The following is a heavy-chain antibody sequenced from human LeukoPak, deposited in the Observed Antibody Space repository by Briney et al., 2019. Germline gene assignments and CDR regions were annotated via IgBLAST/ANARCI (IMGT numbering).Heavy chain of an antibody. CDR1: GYSFTSYW. CDR3: ARRGHYYDSSGSHPWDAFDI. V-gene: IGHV5-51*01. J-gene: IGHJ3*02. CDR2: IYPGGSDT. Sequence: GESLKISCKGSGYSFTSYWIGWVRQMPGKGLEWMGIIYPGGSDTRYSPSFQGQVTISADKSISTAYLQWSSLKASDTAMYYCARRGHYYDSSGSHPWDAFDIWGQGTMVTVSS. D-gene: IGHD3-22*01.